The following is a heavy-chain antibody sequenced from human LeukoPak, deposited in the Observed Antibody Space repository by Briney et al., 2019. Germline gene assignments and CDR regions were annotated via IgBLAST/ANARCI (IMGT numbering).Heavy chain of an antibody. CDR2: ISYDGSNK. D-gene: IGHD3-22*01. V-gene: IGHV3-30*03. CDR3: AREVVTNLDY. Sequence: GGSLRLSCAASGFTVSSNYMSWVRQAPGKGLEWVAVISYDGSNKYYADSVKGRFTISRDNSKNTLYLQMNSLRAEDTAVYYCAREVVTNLDYWGQGTLVTVSS. J-gene: IGHJ4*02. CDR1: GFTVSSNY.